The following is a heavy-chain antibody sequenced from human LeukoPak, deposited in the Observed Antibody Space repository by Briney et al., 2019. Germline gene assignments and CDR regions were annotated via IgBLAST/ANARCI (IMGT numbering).Heavy chain of an antibody. CDR1: GFTFSDYY. J-gene: IGHJ4*02. V-gene: IGHV3-11*01. CDR3: ARARPVYYGGECGY. CDR2: ISSSGSTI. D-gene: IGHD3-10*01. Sequence: GGSLRLSCAASGFTFSDYYMTWIRQAPGKGLERVSHISSSGSTIYYADSVKGRFTISRDNAKNSLYLQMNSLRAEDTAVYYCARARPVYYGGECGYWGQGTLVTVSS.